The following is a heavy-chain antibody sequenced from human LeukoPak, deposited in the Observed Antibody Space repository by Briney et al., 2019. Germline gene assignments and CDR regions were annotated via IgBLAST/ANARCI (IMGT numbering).Heavy chain of an antibody. CDR3: ARHLRDTAMVPFDY. CDR1: GSSISSYY. J-gene: IGHJ4*02. CDR2: IYYSGST. Sequence: PSETLSLTCTASGSSISSYYWSWIRQPPGKGLEWIGYIYYSGSTNYNPSLKSRVTISVDTSKNQFSLKLSSVTAADTAVYYCARHLRDTAMVPFDYWGQGTLVTVSS. D-gene: IGHD5-18*01. V-gene: IGHV4-59*01.